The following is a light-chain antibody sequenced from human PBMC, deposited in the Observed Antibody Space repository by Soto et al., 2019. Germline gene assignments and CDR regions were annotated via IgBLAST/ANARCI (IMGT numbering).Light chain of an antibody. CDR1: SSDVGTYNY. Sequence: QSALTQPASVSGSPGQSITISCTGTSSDVGTYNYVSWYQQHPGKSPKLMIFEVSNRPSGVSNRFSGSKSGNTASLTISGLQAEDEADYYCTSSTSGTYAFGTGTKVTVL. CDR2: EVS. J-gene: IGLJ1*01. CDR3: TSSTSGTYA. V-gene: IGLV2-14*01.